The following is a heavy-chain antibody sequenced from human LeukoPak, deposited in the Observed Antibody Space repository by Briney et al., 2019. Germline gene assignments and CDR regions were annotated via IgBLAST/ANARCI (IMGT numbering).Heavy chain of an antibody. D-gene: IGHD1-26*01. J-gene: IGHJ4*02. CDR2: INTDGSST. V-gene: IGHV3-74*01. CDR3: VRDRGTYRPIDY. CDR1: GFSFSSYW. Sequence: GGSLRLSCAASGFSFSSYWMHWVRQAPGKGLVWVSRINTDGSSTYYADSVKGRFTISRDNAQNSLYLQMNSLRAEDTAIYYCVRDRGTYRPIDYWGQGTLVTVSS.